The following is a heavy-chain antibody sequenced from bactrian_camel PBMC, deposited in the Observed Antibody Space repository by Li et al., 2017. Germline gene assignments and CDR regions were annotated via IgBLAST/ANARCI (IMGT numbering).Heavy chain of an antibody. D-gene: IGHD1*01. Sequence: HVQLVESGGGSVQAGGSLRLSCQASAYGDTYNCIGWFRQAPGKEREGVVLIDSDGTVKNADSVKGRFTLSKDNDKNTLYLQMNSLKPEDTAMYYCAADLPWYDGVCTYKYMGQGTQVTVS. V-gene: IGHV3S53*01. CDR1: AYGDTYNC. CDR2: IDSDGTV. J-gene: IGHJ4*01.